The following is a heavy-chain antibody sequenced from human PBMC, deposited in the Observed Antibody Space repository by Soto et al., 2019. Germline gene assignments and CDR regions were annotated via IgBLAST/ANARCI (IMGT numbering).Heavy chain of an antibody. J-gene: IGHJ5*02. CDR1: GFTFNIYA. CDR3: ARSVFP. CDR2: ISGSGGGT. Sequence: GGSLRLSCAASGFTFNIYAMSWVRQAPGKGLEWVSAISGSGGGTYYADSVEGRFTISRDNSNNTLYLQMSSLRAEDTAVYYCARSVFPWGQGTLVTVSS. V-gene: IGHV3-23*01.